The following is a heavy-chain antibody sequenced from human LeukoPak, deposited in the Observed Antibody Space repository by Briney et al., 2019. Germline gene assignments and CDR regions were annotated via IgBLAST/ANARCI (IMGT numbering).Heavy chain of an antibody. CDR1: GFNLNSYA. CDR3: AKEYTPSSPLGELDS. Sequence: TGGSLRLSCAVSGFNLNSYAMHWVRQPPGKGLEWVAVIRHDEANSFYADSVQGRFTISRDTSKKLLYLQMNSLRVEDTAVYYCAKEYTPSSPLGELDSWGQGTLVTVSS. D-gene: IGHD6-6*01. CDR2: IRHDEANS. J-gene: IGHJ4*02. V-gene: IGHV3-30*02.